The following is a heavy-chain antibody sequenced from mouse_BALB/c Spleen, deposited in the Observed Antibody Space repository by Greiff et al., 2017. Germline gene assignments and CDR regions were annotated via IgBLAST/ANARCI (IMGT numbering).Heavy chain of an antibody. CDR2: INSNGGST. J-gene: IGHJ2*01. D-gene: IGHD1-1*01. CDR1: GFTFSSYG. Sequence: EVQRVESGGGLVQPGGSLKLSCAASGFTFSSYGMSWVRQTPDKRLELVATINSNGGSTYYPDSVKGRFTISRDNAKNTLYLQMSSLKSEDTAMYYCARATVVADYWGQGTTLTVSS. CDR3: ARATVVADY. V-gene: IGHV5-6-3*01.